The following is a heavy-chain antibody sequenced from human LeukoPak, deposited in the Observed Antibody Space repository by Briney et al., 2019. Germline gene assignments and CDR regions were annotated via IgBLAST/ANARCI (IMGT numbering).Heavy chain of an antibody. D-gene: IGHD3-10*01. Sequence: PGGSLRLSCVASGFTFDDYGIGWVRQAPGKGLEWVSGINWNGGSTDYADSVKGRFTISRDNAKNSVYLQMSSLRVEDTALYHCVLTSGSGSYRGYLNYWGQGTLVIVSS. V-gene: IGHV3-20*01. CDR2: INWNGGST. J-gene: IGHJ4*02. CDR3: VLTSGSGSYRGYLNY. CDR1: GFTFDDYG.